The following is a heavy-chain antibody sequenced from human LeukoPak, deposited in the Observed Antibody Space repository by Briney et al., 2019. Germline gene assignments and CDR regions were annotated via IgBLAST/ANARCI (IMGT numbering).Heavy chain of an antibody. CDR2: ISGSGGST. Sequence: QPGGSLRLSCAASGFTFSSYWMHWVRQAPGKGLEWVSAISGSGGSTYYADSVKGRFTISRDNSKNTLYLQMNSLRAEDTAVYYCAKVVKAGSSWYGGKYTYFDYWGQGTLVTVSS. D-gene: IGHD6-13*01. J-gene: IGHJ4*02. V-gene: IGHV3-23*01. CDR3: AKVVKAGSSWYGGKYTYFDY. CDR1: GFTFSSYW.